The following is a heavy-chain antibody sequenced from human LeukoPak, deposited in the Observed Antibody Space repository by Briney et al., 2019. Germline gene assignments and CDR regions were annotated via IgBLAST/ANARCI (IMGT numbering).Heavy chain of an antibody. CDR3: ARVLGYFDY. J-gene: IGHJ4*02. CDR2: ISSNGSTI. CDR1: GFTFNRYE. V-gene: IGHV3-48*03. Sequence: GGSLRLSCAASGFTFNRYEMNWVGQAPGKRLEWVSYISSNGSTIYYADSVKGRFTIPRDNAKKSLYLQMNSLRAEDTAVYYCARVLGYFDYWGQGILVTVPS.